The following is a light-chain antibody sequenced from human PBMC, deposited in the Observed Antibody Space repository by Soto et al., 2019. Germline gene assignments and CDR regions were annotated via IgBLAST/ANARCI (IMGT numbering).Light chain of an antibody. Sequence: EIGMSQSPATLSVSPGERATLSCRASQSVSEFLAWYQQKPGQAPRLLIYDASNRATGIPARFSGSGSGTDFTLTISSLEAEDFALYYCQQRSKWPVPFGGGTKVAI. CDR1: QSVSEF. J-gene: IGKJ4*01. CDR2: DAS. V-gene: IGKV3-11*01. CDR3: QQRSKWPVP.